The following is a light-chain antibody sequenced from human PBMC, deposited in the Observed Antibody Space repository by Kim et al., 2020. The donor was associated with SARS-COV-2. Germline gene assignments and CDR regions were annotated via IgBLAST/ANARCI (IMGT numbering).Light chain of an antibody. CDR2: DVS. J-gene: IGLJ3*02. CDR1: SSDVGGYNF. Sequence: QSALTQPASVSGSPGQSITISCTGTSSDVGGYNFVSWYQQHPGKAPKFMIFDVSKRPSGVSNRFSGSKSGNTVSLTISGLQPEDEADYYCSSYASSSTWVFGGGTQLTVL. V-gene: IGLV2-14*01. CDR3: SSYASSSTWV.